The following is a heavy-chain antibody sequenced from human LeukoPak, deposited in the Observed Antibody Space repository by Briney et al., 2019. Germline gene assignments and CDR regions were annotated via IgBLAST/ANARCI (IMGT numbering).Heavy chain of an antibody. CDR1: GYTFTGYY. V-gene: IGHV1-46*01. J-gene: IGHJ4*02. CDR2: INPSGGST. Sequence: ASVKVSCKASGYTFTGYYMHWVRQAPGQGLEWMGIINPSGGSTSYAQKFQGRVTMTRDTSTSTVYMELSSLRSEDTAVYYCARDQGSYYYFDYWGQGTLVTVSS. CDR3: ARDQGSYYYFDY. D-gene: IGHD1-26*01.